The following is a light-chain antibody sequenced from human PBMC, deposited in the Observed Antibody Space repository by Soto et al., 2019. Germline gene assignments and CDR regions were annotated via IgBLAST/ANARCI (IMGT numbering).Light chain of an antibody. J-gene: IGKJ1*01. CDR1: ESVSTN. CDR2: GAS. CDR3: QQRSNWPPT. Sequence: EIEMTQSPATLSLAPGERVTLSCRASESVSTNLAWYQQKAGQAPRLLIYGASNRATGIPARFSGSGSGTDFTLTISSLEPEDFAVYYCQQRSNWPPTFGQGTKVDIK. V-gene: IGKV3-11*01.